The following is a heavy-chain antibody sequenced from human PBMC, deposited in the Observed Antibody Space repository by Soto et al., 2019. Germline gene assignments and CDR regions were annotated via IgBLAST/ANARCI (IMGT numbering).Heavy chain of an antibody. CDR2: ISSSSSYI. J-gene: IGHJ5*02. V-gene: IGHV3-21*01. Sequence: GGSLRLSCAASGFTFSSYSMNWVRQAPGKGLEWVSSISSSSSYIYYADSVKGRFTISRDNAKNSLYLQMNSLRAEDTAVYYCARDRKQQLRWFDPWGQGTLVTVSS. CDR1: GFTFSSYS. CDR3: ARDRKQQLRWFDP. D-gene: IGHD6-13*01.